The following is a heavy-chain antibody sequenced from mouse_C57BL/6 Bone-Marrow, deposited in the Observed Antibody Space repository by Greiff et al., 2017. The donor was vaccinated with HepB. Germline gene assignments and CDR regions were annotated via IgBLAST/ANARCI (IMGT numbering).Heavy chain of an antibody. CDR3: ARHSSSCLTVFDV. Sequence: VQLQESGPELVKPGASVKISCKASGYAFSSSWMNWVKQRPGKGLEWIGRIYPGDGDTNYNGKFKGKATLTADKSSSTAYMQLSSLTSEDSAVYFCARHSSSCLTVFDVWGTGTTVTVSS. V-gene: IGHV1-82*01. J-gene: IGHJ1*03. D-gene: IGHD1-1*01. CDR2: IYPGDGDT. CDR1: GYAFSSSW.